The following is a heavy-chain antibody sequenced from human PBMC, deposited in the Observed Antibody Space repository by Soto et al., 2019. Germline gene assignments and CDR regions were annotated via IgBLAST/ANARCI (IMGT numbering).Heavy chain of an antibody. CDR1: GFTFSSYG. Sequence: QVQLVESGGGVVQPGRSLRLSCAASGFTFSSYGMHWVRQAPGKGLEWVAVISYDGSNKYYADSVKGRFTISRDNSKNTLYLQMNSLRAEDTAVYYCAKETPDYGDYPIGFGYWGQGTLVTVSS. CDR3: AKETPDYGDYPIGFGY. J-gene: IGHJ4*02. D-gene: IGHD4-17*01. CDR2: ISYDGSNK. V-gene: IGHV3-30*18.